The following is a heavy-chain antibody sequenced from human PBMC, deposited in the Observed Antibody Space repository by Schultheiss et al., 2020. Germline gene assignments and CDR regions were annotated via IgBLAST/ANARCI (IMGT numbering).Heavy chain of an antibody. D-gene: IGHD2-15*01. CDR3: ARVGYCSGGSCYSAEVDGFGP. Sequence: ALVKVSCKASGYTFTSYDINWVRQATGQGLEWMGWMNTNSGNTGYAQKFQGRVTMTRNTSISTAYMELSSLRSEDTAVYYCARVGYCSGGSCYSAEVDGFGPWGQGTRGNGFS. CDR1: GYTFTSYD. J-gene: IGHJ5*02. CDR2: MNTNSGNT. V-gene: IGHV1-8*01.